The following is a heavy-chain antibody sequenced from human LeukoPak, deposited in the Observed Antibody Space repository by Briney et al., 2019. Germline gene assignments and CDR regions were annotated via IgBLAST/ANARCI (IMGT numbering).Heavy chain of an antibody. D-gene: IGHD1-26*01. V-gene: IGHV3-53*01. Sequence: GGSLRLSCAVSGFTVSSIYTSWVRQAPGKGLEWVSLIYSGGATYYADSVKGRFTISRDNSKNMLYLQMNSLRAEDTAIYYCARGIVGANNWFDPWGQGTLVTVYS. CDR1: GFTVSSIY. J-gene: IGHJ5*02. CDR3: ARGIVGANNWFDP. CDR2: IYSGGAT.